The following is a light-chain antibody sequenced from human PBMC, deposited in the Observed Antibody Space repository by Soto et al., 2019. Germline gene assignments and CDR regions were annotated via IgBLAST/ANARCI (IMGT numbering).Light chain of an antibody. CDR3: AAWDSSLSAEL. CDR1: GPNLGNNY. J-gene: IGLJ3*02. CDR2: DNN. Sequence: QSVLTRPPSVSAAPGEKVTISCSGSGPNLGNNYVSWYQQLPGTAPKLLIYDNNERPSGIPDRFSGSKSGTSATLGISELQTGDEADYYCAAWDSSLSAELFGGGTKVTVL. V-gene: IGLV1-51*01.